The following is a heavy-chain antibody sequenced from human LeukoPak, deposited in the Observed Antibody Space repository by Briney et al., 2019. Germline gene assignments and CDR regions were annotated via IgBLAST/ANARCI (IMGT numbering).Heavy chain of an antibody. Sequence: PSETLSLTCTVSGGSISVYYWSWIRQPAGKGLEWIGRIYTSGSTNYNPSLKSRVTMSVDTSKNQFSLKLSSVTAADTAVYYCARDELITIFGDYYYMDVWGKGTTVTVSS. V-gene: IGHV4-4*07. CDR2: IYTSGST. CDR1: GGSISVYY. D-gene: IGHD3-3*01. J-gene: IGHJ6*03. CDR3: ARDELITIFGDYYYMDV.